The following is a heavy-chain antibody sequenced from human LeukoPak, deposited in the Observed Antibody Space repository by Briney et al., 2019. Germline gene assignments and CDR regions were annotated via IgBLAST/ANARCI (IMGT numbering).Heavy chain of an antibody. CDR2: ISPDGSGK. CDR1: GLILRGSW. D-gene: IGHD2-21*01. J-gene: IGHJ4*02. V-gene: IGHV3-7*03. Sequence: GGSLRLSCAASGLILRGSWMNWVRQAPGKGLEWVASISPDGSGKGLVASVRGRFTISRDDAENSLYLQMNGLRVEDTAVYYCARDFAYKKFDYWGRGTLVTVSS. CDR3: ARDFAYKKFDY.